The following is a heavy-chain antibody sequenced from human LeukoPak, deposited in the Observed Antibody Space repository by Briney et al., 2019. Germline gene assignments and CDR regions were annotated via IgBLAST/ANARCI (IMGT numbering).Heavy chain of an antibody. V-gene: IGHV3-21*01. J-gene: IGHJ4*02. CDR1: GFTFSSYS. D-gene: IGHD3-16*01. CDR3: ARGPGDYVWGRNDY. CDR2: ISSSSSYI. Sequence: GGSLRLSCAASGFTFSSYSMNWVRQAPGKGLEWVSSISSSSSYIYYADSVKGRFTISRDNAKNSLYLQTNSLRAEDTAVYYCARGPGDYVWGRNDYWGQGTLVTVSS.